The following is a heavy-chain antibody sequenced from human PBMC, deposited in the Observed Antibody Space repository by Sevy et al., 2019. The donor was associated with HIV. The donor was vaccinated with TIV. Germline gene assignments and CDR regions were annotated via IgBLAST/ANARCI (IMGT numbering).Heavy chain of an antibody. D-gene: IGHD6-13*01. CDR1: GFTFSSYA. CDR2: ISGSGGST. Sequence: GGSLRLSCAASGFTFSSYAMSWVRQAPGKGLEWVSAISGSGGSTYYADSVKGRVTISRENSKNPPYLQMNSLRAEDTAVYYCAKNGGTSIAAERPGGYYYYMDVWGKGTTVTVSS. V-gene: IGHV3-23*01. CDR3: AKNGGTSIAAERPGGYYYYMDV. J-gene: IGHJ6*03.